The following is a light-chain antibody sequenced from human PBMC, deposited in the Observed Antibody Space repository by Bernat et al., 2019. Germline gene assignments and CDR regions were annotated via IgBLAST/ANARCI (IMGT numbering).Light chain of an antibody. CDR2: SVN. CDR3: QKGKNNQLT. J-gene: IGKJ4*01. CDR1: QDIGSY. V-gene: IGKV1-9*01. Sequence: VGDRVTIICLASQDIGSYLNWYQHKPGKAPNLLIYSVNTLASGVPSRFSGRGSGTEFTLTIRSLQPEDFAGYYCQKGKNNQLTFGGGTRGEIK.